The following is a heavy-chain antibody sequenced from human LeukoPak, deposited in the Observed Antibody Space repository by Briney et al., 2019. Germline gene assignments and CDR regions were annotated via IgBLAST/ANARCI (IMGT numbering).Heavy chain of an antibody. J-gene: IGHJ4*02. D-gene: IGHD4-23*01. CDR1: GFTLNSNA. CDR3: ARTPVVTGAFDY. Sequence: PGGSLRLSCAASGFTLNSNAMTWVRQAPGKGLEWVSAIGRSGFTTYYADSVKGRFTISRDNSKNTLYLQMNSLRAEDTAVYYCARTPVVTGAFDYWGQGTLVTVSS. V-gene: IGHV3-23*01. CDR2: IGRSGFTT.